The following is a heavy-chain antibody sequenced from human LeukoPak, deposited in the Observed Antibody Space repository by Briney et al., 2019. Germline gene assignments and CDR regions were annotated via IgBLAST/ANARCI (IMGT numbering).Heavy chain of an antibody. D-gene: IGHD6-19*01. J-gene: IGHJ4*02. CDR1: GFTFSDDY. Sequence: RGGSLRLSCAASGFTFSDDYMSWIRQSPGKGLEWASYISGSGDVIYYPDSVKGRFTISRDNAKNSLYLQMNSLRAEDTAVYYCARESGVAVVNWGQGILVTVSS. V-gene: IGHV3-11*01. CDR3: ARESGVAVVN. CDR2: ISGSGDVI.